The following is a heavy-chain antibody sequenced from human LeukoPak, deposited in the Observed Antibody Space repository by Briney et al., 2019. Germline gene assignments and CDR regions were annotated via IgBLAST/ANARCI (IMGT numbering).Heavy chain of an antibody. J-gene: IGHJ4*02. D-gene: IGHD3-3*02. Sequence: PGGSLRLSCAASGFIISDHYMDWVRQAPGKGLEWVGRSRHEADSYTTYYAATVKGRITISRDDSKNSVYLQMNSPKAEDTAVYYCTRHFFSEWGQGTLVTVSS. V-gene: IGHV3-72*01. CDR2: SRHEADSYTT. CDR3: TRHFFSE. CDR1: GFIISDHY.